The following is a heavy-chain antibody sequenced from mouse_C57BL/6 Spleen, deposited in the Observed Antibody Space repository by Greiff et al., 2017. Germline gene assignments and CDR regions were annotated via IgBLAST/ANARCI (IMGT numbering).Heavy chain of an antibody. J-gene: IGHJ4*01. V-gene: IGHV1-52*01. CDR2: IDPSDSET. CDR3: ARWDYDGDYAMDY. D-gene: IGHD2-4*01. CDR1: GYTFTSYW. Sequence: QVQLQQPGAELVRPGSSVKLSCKASGYTFTSYWMHWVKQRPIQGLEWIGNIDPSDSETHYNQKFKDKATLTVDKSSSTAYMQLSSLTSEDSAVDYGARWDYDGDYAMDYWGQGTSVTVSS.